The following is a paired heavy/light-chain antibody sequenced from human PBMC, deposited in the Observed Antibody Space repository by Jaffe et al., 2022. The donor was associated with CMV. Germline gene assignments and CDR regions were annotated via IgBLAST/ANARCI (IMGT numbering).Heavy chain of an antibody. CDR3: AKGGYITGGGYYPPSFDY. CDR1: GFTFSSYA. D-gene: IGHD3-3*01. V-gene: IGHV3-23*04. Sequence: EVQLVESGGGLVQPGGSLRLSCAASGFTFSSYAMSWVRQAPGKGLEWVSAISGSGGSTYYADSVKGRFTISRDNSKNTLYLQMNSLRAEDTAVYYCAKGGYITGGGYYPPSFDYWGQGTLVTVSS. J-gene: IGHJ4*02. CDR2: ISGSGGST.
Light chain of an antibody. CDR2: EDN. CDR3: QSYDSSNPHVV. Sequence: NFMLTQPHSVSESPGKTVTISCTRSSGSIASNYVQWYQQRPGSAPTTVIYEDNQRPSGVPDRFSGSIDSSSNSASLTISGLKTEDEADYYCQSYDSSNPHVVFGGGTKLTVL. V-gene: IGLV6-57*04. CDR1: SGSIASNY. J-gene: IGLJ2*01.